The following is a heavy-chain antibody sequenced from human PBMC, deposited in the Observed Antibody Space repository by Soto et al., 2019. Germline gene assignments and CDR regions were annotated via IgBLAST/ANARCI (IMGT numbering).Heavy chain of an antibody. CDR3: AKDLTDIVVVPAAETDYYYYGMDV. CDR2: ISYDGSNK. V-gene: IGHV3-30*18. D-gene: IGHD2-2*01. Sequence: QVQLVESGGGVVQPGRSLRLSCAASGFTFSSYGMHWVRQAPGKGLEWVAVISYDGSNKYYADSVKGRFTISRDNSKNTRYLQMNSLRAEDTAVYYCAKDLTDIVVVPAAETDYYYYGMDVWGQGTTVTVSS. CDR1: GFTFSSYG. J-gene: IGHJ6*02.